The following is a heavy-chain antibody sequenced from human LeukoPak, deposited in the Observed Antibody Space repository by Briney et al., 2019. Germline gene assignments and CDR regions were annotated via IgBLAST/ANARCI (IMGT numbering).Heavy chain of an antibody. V-gene: IGHV3-49*04. Sequence: GGSLRLSCAASGFIFSTYPMSWVRQAPGKGLEWVGFIRSKAYGGTTEYAASVKGRFTISRDDSKSIAYLQMNSLKTEDTAVYYCTREATYYYGSGSQTQFDYWGQGTLVTVSS. CDR3: TREATYYYGSGSQTQFDY. CDR1: GFIFSTYP. D-gene: IGHD3-10*01. CDR2: IRSKAYGGTT. J-gene: IGHJ4*02.